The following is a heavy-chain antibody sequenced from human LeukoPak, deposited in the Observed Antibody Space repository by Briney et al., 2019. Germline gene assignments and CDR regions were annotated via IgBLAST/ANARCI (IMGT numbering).Heavy chain of an antibody. CDR1: GGSISSSSYY. CDR2: IYYSGST. CDR3: ARAILYYDSSGYIDY. Sequence: ETLSLTCTVSGGSISSSSYYWGWIRQPPGKGLEWFGSIYYSGSTYYNPSLKSRVTISVDTSKNQFSLKLSSVTAADTAVYYCARAILYYDSSGYIDYWGQGTLVTVSS. V-gene: IGHV4-39*07. J-gene: IGHJ4*02. D-gene: IGHD3-22*01.